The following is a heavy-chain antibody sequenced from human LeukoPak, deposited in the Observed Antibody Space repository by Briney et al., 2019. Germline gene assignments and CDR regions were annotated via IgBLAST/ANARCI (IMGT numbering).Heavy chain of an antibody. CDR1: GYTFTSYY. D-gene: IGHD1-26*01. Sequence: ASVKVSCKASGYTFTSYYMHWVRQAPGQGLEWMGIINPSGGSTSYAQKFQGRVTMTRDTSTSTVYMELSSLRSEDTAVYYCATSPPRWELRPYFDYWGQGTLVTVSS. CDR3: ATSPPRWELRPYFDY. V-gene: IGHV1-46*01. J-gene: IGHJ4*02. CDR2: INPSGGST.